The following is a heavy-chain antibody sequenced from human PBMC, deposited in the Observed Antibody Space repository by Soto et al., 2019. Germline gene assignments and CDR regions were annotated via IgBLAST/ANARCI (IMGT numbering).Heavy chain of an antibody. CDR2: ISAYNGNT. Sequence: ASVKVSCKASGYTFTSYGISWVRQAPGQGLEWMGWISAYNGNTNYAQKLQGRVTMTTDTSTSTAYMELRSLRSDDTAVYYCARDPDYYGSGSENYYYYYMDVWGKGTTVTVSS. D-gene: IGHD3-10*01. CDR1: GYTFTSYG. CDR3: ARDPDYYGSGSENYYYYYMDV. J-gene: IGHJ6*03. V-gene: IGHV1-18*01.